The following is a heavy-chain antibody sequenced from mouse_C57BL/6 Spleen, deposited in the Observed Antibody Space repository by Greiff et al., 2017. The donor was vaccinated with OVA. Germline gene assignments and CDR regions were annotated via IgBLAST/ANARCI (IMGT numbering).Heavy chain of an antibody. CDR2: IDPSDSET. J-gene: IGHJ1*03. CDR1: GYTFTSYW. D-gene: IGHD2-4*01. CDR3: ARSIYYDYDSYWYFDV. Sequence: QVQLQQPGAELVRPGSSVKLSCKASGYTFTSYWMHWVKQRPIQGLEWIGNIDPSDSETHYNQKFKDKATLTVDKSSSTAYMQLSGLTSEDSAVYYCARSIYYDYDSYWYFDVWGTGTTVTVSS. V-gene: IGHV1-52*01.